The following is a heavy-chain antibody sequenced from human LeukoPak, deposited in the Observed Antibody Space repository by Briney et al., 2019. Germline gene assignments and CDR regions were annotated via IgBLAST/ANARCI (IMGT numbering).Heavy chain of an antibody. D-gene: IGHD6-19*01. V-gene: IGHV5-51*01. Sequence: GESLKISCKGSGYSFTSYWIGWVRQMPGKGLGWMGIIYPGDSDSRYSPSFQGQVTISADKSISTAYLQWSSLKASDTAMYYCARSGYSSGWPDFYWGQGTLVTVSS. CDR2: IYPGDSDS. CDR1: GYSFTSYW. J-gene: IGHJ4*02. CDR3: ARSGYSSGWPDFY.